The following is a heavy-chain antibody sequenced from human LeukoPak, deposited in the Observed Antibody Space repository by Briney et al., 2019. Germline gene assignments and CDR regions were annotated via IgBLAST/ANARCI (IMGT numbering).Heavy chain of an antibody. CDR3: AKDFRIGYSAHFDY. CDR2: IYENGGTT. D-gene: IGHD2-21*01. CDR1: GFTFRSHA. V-gene: IGHV3-23*01. J-gene: IGHJ4*02. Sequence: QSGGSLRLSCVGSGFTFRSHAMSWVRQAPEKGLEFVSGIYENGGTTYYADSVKGRFSISRDNSKNTVYLQMDSLRGEDTAVYYCAKDFRIGYSAHFDYWGQGALVTVSS.